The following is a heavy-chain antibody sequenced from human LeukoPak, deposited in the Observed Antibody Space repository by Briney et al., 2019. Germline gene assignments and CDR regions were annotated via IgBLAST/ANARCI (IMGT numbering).Heavy chain of an antibody. Sequence: SETLSPTCPVSGRSISSSRYYCGWIRQPPWNGLEWIGSIYYSGGTYYTPSLNSRVTLSGETSKNQFTMRLCSVTAAETAVDYCACDSYGYEVYWGQGTLVTVSS. V-gene: IGHV4-39*01. CDR1: GRSISSSRYY. D-gene: IGHD5-18*01. J-gene: IGHJ4*02. CDR3: ACDSYGYEVY. CDR2: IYYSGGT.